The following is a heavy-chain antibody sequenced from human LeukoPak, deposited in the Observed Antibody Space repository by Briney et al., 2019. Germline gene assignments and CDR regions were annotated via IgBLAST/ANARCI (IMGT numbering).Heavy chain of an antibody. CDR2: INPNSGGT. D-gene: IGHD5-12*01. J-gene: IGHJ4*02. CDR3: ARVKWLRETDY. V-gene: IGHV1-2*06. Sequence: ASVKVSCKASGYTFTGYYMHWVRQAPGQGLEWMGRINPNSGGTNYAQKFQGRVTMTRDTSISTAYMELSRLRSDDMAVYYCARVKWLRETDYWGQGTLVTVSS. CDR1: GYTFTGYY.